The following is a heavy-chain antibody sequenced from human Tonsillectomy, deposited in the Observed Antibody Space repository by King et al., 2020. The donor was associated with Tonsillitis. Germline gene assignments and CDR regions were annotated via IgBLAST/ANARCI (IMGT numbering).Heavy chain of an antibody. D-gene: IGHD3-16*02. V-gene: IGHV5-51*01. CDR3: ARHHIWGSYRYSRDAFDI. CDR2: IYPGDSDT. CDR1: GYSFTNYW. J-gene: IGHJ3*02. Sequence: QLVQSGAEVKKPGESLKISCKASGYSFTNYWIGWVRQMPGKGLEWMGIIYPGDSDTRYSPSFQDQVAISADKSISTAYLQWSSLKASDTAMYYCARHHIWGSYRYSRDAFDIWGQGTMVTVSS.